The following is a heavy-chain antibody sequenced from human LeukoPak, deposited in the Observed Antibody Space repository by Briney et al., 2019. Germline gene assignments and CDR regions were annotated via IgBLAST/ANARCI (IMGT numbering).Heavy chain of an antibody. D-gene: IGHD5-18*01. Sequence: QPGGSLRLSCAASGFTFSSYAMSWVRQAPGKGLEWVSSISGSGGSTYYADSVKGRFTISRDNSKNTLYLQLNSLKAEDTALYYCAKKVGIQLLLVGHNWFDPWGQGTLVTVSS. CDR3: AKKVGIQLLLVGHNWFDP. J-gene: IGHJ5*02. CDR2: ISGSGGST. V-gene: IGHV3-23*01. CDR1: GFTFSSYA.